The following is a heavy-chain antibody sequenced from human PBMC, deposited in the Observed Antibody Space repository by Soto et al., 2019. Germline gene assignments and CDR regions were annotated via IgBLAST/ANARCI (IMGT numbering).Heavy chain of an antibody. Sequence: SETLSLTCTVSGGSISSGGYYWSWLRQHPGKGLEWIGYIYYSGSTYYNPSLKSRVTISVDTSKNQFSLKLSSVTAADTAVYYCARAKRQYYFDYWGQGTLVTVSS. J-gene: IGHJ4*02. CDR1: GGSISSGGYY. CDR2: IYYSGST. V-gene: IGHV4-31*03. CDR3: ARAKRQYYFDY. D-gene: IGHD6-19*01.